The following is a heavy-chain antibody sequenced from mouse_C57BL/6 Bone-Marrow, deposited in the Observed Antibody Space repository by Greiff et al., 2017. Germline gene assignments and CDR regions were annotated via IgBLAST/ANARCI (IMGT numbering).Heavy chain of an antibody. CDR3: ARAGSEAY. J-gene: IGHJ3*01. V-gene: IGHV5-12*01. CDR1: GFTFSDYY. D-gene: IGHD1-1*01. Sequence: DVKLVESGGGLVQPGGSLKLSCAASGFTFSDYYMYWVRQTPEKRLEWVAYISNGGGRTYYPDTVKGRFTISRDNAKNTLYLQMSRLKSEDTAMYYCARAGSEAYWGQGTLVTVSA. CDR2: ISNGGGRT.